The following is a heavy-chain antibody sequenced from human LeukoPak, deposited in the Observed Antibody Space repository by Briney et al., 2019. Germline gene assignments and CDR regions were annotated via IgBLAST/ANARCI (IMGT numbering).Heavy chain of an antibody. D-gene: IGHD3-16*02. J-gene: IGHJ5*02. CDR2: INPNSGGT. V-gene: IGHV1-2*02. Sequence: ASVNVSCKASGYTFTGYYMHWVRQAPGQGLEWMGWINPNSGGTNYAQKFQGRVTMTRDTSISTAYMELSRLRSDDTAVYYCARDRDYVWGSYRYNWFDPWGQGTLVIVSS. CDR1: GYTFTGYY. CDR3: ARDRDYVWGSYRYNWFDP.